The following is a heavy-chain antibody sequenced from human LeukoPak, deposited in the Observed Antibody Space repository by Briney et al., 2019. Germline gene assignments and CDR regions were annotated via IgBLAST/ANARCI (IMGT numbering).Heavy chain of an antibody. CDR3: ARTSNYDFWSSYYKDNWFDP. CDR1: GGSISSYY. D-gene: IGHD3-3*01. J-gene: IGHJ5*02. V-gene: IGHV4-59*01. Sequence: SETLSLTCTVSGGSISSYYWSWIRQPPGKGLEWIGYIYYSGSTNYNPSLKSRVTISVDTSKNQFSLKLSSVTAADTAVYYCARTSNYDFWSSYYKDNWFDPWGQGTLVTVSS. CDR2: IYYSGST.